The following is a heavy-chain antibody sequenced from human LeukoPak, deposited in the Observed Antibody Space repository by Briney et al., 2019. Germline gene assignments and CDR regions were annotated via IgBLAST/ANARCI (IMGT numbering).Heavy chain of an antibody. Sequence: PGGSLRLSCAASGFTFSSYSMNWVRQAPGKGLEWVSYISSSSSTIYYADSVKGRFTISRDNAKNSLYLQMNSLRAEDTAVYYCARERYGSGSNAFIDYWGQGTLVTVSS. J-gene: IGHJ4*02. V-gene: IGHV3-48*01. CDR2: ISSSSSTI. CDR1: GFTFSSYS. D-gene: IGHD3-10*01. CDR3: ARERYGSGSNAFIDY.